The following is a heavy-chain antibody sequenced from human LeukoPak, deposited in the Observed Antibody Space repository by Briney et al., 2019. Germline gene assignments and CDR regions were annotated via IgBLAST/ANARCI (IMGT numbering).Heavy chain of an antibody. CDR1: GGSISSYY. CDR2: IHISGST. J-gene: IGHJ6*03. V-gene: IGHV4-4*07. Sequence: SETLSLTCTVSGGSISSYYWSWIRQPAGKGLEWIGRIHISGSTNYNPSLKSRVTISVDTSKNQFSLKLNSVTAADTAVYYCASSYCSGGSCYQYFSYYYMDVWGKGTTVTVSS. CDR3: ASSYCSGGSCYQYFSYYYMDV. D-gene: IGHD2-15*01.